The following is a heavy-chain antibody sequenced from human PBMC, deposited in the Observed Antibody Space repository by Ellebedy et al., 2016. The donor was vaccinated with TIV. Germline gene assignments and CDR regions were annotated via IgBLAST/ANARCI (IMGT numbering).Heavy chain of an antibody. CDR3: AKRDGYNYGSFDS. CDR2: RVPIFGTI. V-gene: IGHV1-69*13. Sequence: SVKVSCKASGGPFSSHAIDWVRQAPGQGLEWMGGRVPIFGTINYAPRFQGRVSITADDFASSAYMELSSLTSEDTAIYYCAKRDGYNYGSFDSWGQGTLVTVSS. CDR1: GGPFSSHA. D-gene: IGHD5-24*01. J-gene: IGHJ4*02.